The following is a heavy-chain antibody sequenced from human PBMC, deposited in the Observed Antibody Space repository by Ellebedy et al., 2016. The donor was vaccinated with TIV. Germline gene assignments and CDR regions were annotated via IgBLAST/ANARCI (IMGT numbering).Heavy chain of an antibody. CDR3: AKDIIGYKQPIDY. J-gene: IGHJ4*02. CDR1: GFTFNDYA. CDR2: LSGSGGTT. Sequence: GGSLRLSXAASGFTFNDYAMNWVRQAPGKGLEWVSALSGSGGTTYYADSVKGRFTVSRDNARSILYLQMNSLRAEDTALYYCAKDIIGYKQPIDYWGQGTLVTVSS. V-gene: IGHV3-23*01. D-gene: IGHD5-24*01.